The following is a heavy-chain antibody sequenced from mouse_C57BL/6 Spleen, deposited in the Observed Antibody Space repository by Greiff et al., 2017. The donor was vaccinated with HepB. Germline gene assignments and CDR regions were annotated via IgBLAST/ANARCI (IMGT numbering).Heavy chain of an antibody. Sequence: QVQLQQPGAELVKPGASVKLSCKASGYTFTSYWMHWVKQRPGQGLEWIGMIHPNSGSTNYNEKFKSKATLTVDKSSSTAYMQLSSLTSEDSAVYYCARAYCSSYRYFDYWGQGTTLTVSS. CDR2: IHPNSGST. CDR3: ARAYCSSYRYFDY. CDR1: GYTFTSYW. J-gene: IGHJ2*01. D-gene: IGHD1-1*01. V-gene: IGHV1-64*01.